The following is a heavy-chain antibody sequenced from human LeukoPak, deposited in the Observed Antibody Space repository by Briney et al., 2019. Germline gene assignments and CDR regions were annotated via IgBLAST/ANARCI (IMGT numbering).Heavy chain of an antibody. D-gene: IGHD3-10*01. CDR2: IIPIFGTA. V-gene: IGHV1-69*05. CDR3: ARDVVYYYGSGSKFYDAFDI. Sequence: ASVKVSCKASGGTFSSYAISWVRQAPGQGLEWMGGIIPIFGTANYAQKFQGRVTIITDESTSTAYMELSSLRSEDTAVYYCARDVVYYYGSGSKFYDAFDIWGQGTMVTVSS. J-gene: IGHJ3*02. CDR1: GGTFSSYA.